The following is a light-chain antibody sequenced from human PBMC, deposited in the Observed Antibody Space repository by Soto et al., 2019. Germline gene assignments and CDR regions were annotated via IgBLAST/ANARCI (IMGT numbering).Light chain of an antibody. V-gene: IGKV3-20*01. CDR1: QTVSTTY. CDR3: QQYASLPLT. CDR2: GSS. J-gene: IGKJ4*01. Sequence: IVLTQPPGTLSLSRGERATLSCSASQTVSTTYFNWYQQKPGQAPRLLIYGSSSRATGIPSRFSGSGSGTEFTFTISSLQPEDIATYFCQQYASLPLTFGGGTKVDIK.